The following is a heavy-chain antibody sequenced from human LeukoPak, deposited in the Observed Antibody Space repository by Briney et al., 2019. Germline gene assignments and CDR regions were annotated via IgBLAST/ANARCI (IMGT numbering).Heavy chain of an antibody. CDR1: GFTFSSYS. J-gene: IGHJ3*02. CDR3: ARRAQSDAFDI. CDR2: ISSSSIYI. Sequence: GXSLRLSCAASGFTFSSYSMNWVRQARGKGVEWVSSISSSSIYIYYADSVKGRFTISRDNAKNSLYLQMNSLRAEDTAVYYCARRAQSDAFDIWGQGTMVTVSS. V-gene: IGHV3-21*01.